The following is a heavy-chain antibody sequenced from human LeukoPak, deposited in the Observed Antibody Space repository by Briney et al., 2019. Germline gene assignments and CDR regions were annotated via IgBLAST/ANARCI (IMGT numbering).Heavy chain of an antibody. J-gene: IGHJ4*02. V-gene: IGHV3-48*04. CDR3: TRDPRVLDY. Sequence: GGSLRLSCAASGFTFSSYSMNWVRQAPGKGLEWVSLISWDGGSTYYADSVKGRFTMSRDNAKNSLYLQMNSLRTEDTAVYYCTRDPRVLDYWGQGTLVTVSS. CDR2: ISWDGGST. D-gene: IGHD3-10*01. CDR1: GFTFSSYS.